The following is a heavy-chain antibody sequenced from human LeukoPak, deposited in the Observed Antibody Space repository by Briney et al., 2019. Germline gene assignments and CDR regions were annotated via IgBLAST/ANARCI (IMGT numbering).Heavy chain of an antibody. CDR2: INSDGSST. J-gene: IGHJ4*02. CDR1: GFTFSSYW. CDR3: ARVGTGTAMTWPFDY. V-gene: IGHV3-74*01. D-gene: IGHD5-18*01. Sequence: GGSLRLSCAASGFTFSSYWMHWVRQAPGKGLVWVSRINSDGSSTSYADSVKGRFTISRGNAKNTLYLQMNSLRAEDTAVYYCARVGTGTAMTWPFDYWGQGTLVTVSS.